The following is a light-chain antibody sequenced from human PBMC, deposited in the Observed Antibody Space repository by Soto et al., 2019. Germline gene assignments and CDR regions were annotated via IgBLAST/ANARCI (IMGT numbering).Light chain of an antibody. CDR3: QSCDSSLSVV. V-gene: IGLV1-40*01. J-gene: IGLJ2*01. Sequence: QSVLTQPPSVSGAPGQRVTISCTGSSSNIGAGYDVHWYQQLPGTAPKLLIYGNSNRPSGVPDRFSGSKSGTSASLAITGLQGEAEADYYCQSCDSSLSVVFGGGTKLTVL. CDR1: SSNIGAGYD. CDR2: GNS.